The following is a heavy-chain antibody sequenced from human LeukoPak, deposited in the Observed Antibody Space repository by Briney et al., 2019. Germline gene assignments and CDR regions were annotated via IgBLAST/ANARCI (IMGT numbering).Heavy chain of an antibody. Sequence: PGGSLRLTCRASGFSFSDYYVNWVRQAPGKGLVWVSRVNRDGSSTSYADSVKGRFTVSRDNAKNTLSLKMNSLRAEDTAVYYWTREWSISAGGYSYWGQGTLVTVSS. J-gene: IGHJ4*02. CDR3: TREWSISAGGYSY. D-gene: IGHD6-13*01. V-gene: IGHV3-74*01. CDR2: VNRDGSST. CDR1: GFSFSDYY.